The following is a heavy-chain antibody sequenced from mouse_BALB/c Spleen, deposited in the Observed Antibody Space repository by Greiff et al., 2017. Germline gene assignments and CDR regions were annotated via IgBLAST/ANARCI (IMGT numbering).Heavy chain of an antibody. Sequence: VQLQQSGAELVRPGVSVKISCKGSGYTFTDYAMHWVKQSHAKSLEWIGVISTYYGDASYNQKFKGKATMTVDKSSSTAYMELARLTSEDSAIYYCARRNYRYDDGDYYAMDYWGQGTSVTVSS. V-gene: IGHV1S137*01. CDR3: ARRNYRYDDGDYYAMDY. D-gene: IGHD2-14*01. J-gene: IGHJ4*01. CDR2: ISTYYGDA. CDR1: GYTFTDYA.